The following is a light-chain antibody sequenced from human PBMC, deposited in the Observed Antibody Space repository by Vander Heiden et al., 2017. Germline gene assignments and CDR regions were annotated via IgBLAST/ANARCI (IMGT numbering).Light chain of an antibody. CDR3: QQYNNWPPFT. CDR2: GAS. J-gene: IGKJ5*01. V-gene: IGKV3-15*01. CDR1: QSVSRN. Sequence: EIVMTQSPATLSVSPGERATLSCRASQSVSRNLAWYQQKPGQAPRLLIYGASTRATGIPDRFRGSGSGTEFTLTISGLQSEDFALYYCQQYNNWPPFTFGQGTRLDIK.